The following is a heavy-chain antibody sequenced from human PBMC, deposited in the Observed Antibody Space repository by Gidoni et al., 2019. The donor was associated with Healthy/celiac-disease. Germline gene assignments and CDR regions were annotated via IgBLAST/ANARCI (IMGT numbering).Heavy chain of an antibody. V-gene: IGHV1-2*02. CDR1: GYTFTGYY. CDR2: INPNSGGT. Sequence: QVQLVQSGAEVKKPGASVTVSCKASGYTFTGYYMHWVRQAPGQGLEWMGWINPNSGGTNYAQKFQGRVTMTRDTSISTAYMELSRLRSDDTAVYYCARDQSRSGRIVVVPAANYFDYWGQGTLVTVSS. J-gene: IGHJ4*02. D-gene: IGHD2-2*01. CDR3: ARDQSRSGRIVVVPAANYFDY.